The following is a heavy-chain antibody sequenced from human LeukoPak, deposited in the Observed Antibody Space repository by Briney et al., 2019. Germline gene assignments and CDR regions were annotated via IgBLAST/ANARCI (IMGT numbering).Heavy chain of an antibody. V-gene: IGHV4-38-2*02. J-gene: IGHJ4*02. CDR2: IDHSGST. CDR1: GYSISSGYY. CDR3: ARLTHWSNRRNFDY. D-gene: IGHD3-16*01. Sequence: SETLSLTCTVSGYSISSGYYWGWIRQPPGKGLEWIGSIDHSGSTHYNPSLKSRVTISVDTSKNQFSLKLSSVTAADTAVYYCARLTHWSNRRNFDYWGQGTLVTVSS.